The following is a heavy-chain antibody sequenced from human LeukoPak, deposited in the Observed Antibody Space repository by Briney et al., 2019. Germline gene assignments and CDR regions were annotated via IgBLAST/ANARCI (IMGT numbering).Heavy chain of an antibody. Sequence: PGGSLRLSCAASGFTFDDYAMHWVRQAPGKGLEWVSGISWNSGSIGYADSVKGRFTISRDNAKNSLYLQMNSLRAEDTAVYYCARVGSHSGSLSLIKRNYYYYYYMDVWGKGTTVTISS. CDR2: ISWNSGSI. J-gene: IGHJ6*03. CDR1: GFTFDDYA. CDR3: ARVGSHSGSLSLIKRNYYYYYYMDV. V-gene: IGHV3-9*01. D-gene: IGHD3-10*01.